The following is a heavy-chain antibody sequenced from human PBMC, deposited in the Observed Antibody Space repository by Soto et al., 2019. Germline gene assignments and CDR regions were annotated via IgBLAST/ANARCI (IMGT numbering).Heavy chain of an antibody. V-gene: IGHV3-30*18. D-gene: IGHD2-15*01. CDR1: GFTFSSYG. J-gene: IGHJ5*02. CDR2: ISYDGSNK. CDR3: AKEGLFEAPIGYNWFDP. Sequence: GVSLRLSCAASGFTFSSYGMHWVRQAPGKGLEWVAVISYDGSNKYYADSVKGRFTISRDNSKNTLYLQMNSLRAEDTAVYYCAKEGLFEAPIGYNWFDPWGQGTLVTVSS.